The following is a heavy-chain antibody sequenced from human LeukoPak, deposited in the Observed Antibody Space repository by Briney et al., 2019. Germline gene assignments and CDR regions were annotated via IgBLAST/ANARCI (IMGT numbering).Heavy chain of an antibody. CDR3: ARGLWFGDENPPYFDY. Sequence: SETLSLTCSVSGGSISSSNYYWSWIRQPAGKGLEWIGRIYTSESTNYNPSLKSRVTVSVDTSRNQFSLKLSSVTAADTAVYYCARGLWFGDENPPYFDYWGQGILVTVSS. J-gene: IGHJ4*02. CDR1: GGSISSSNYY. CDR2: IYTSEST. D-gene: IGHD3-10*01. V-gene: IGHV4-61*02.